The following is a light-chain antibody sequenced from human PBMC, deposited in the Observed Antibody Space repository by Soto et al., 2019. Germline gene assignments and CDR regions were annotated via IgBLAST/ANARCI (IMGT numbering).Light chain of an antibody. Sequence: QCLLTQAASVSGSRGQSVTISCTGTISDVGGYNYVSWYQQHPGNAPRLMIYEVNNRPSGVPNRFSGSKYGNTASLTISGLQAEDEADYYCSSKTSSRTPFVFGTGTKVTVL. V-gene: IGLV2-14*01. CDR1: ISDVGGYNY. CDR2: EVN. CDR3: SSKTSSRTPFV. J-gene: IGLJ1*01.